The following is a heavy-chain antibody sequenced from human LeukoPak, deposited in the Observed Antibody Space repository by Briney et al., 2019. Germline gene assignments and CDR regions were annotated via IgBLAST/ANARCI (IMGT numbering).Heavy chain of an antibody. CDR3: ARGRKRLRYFDWLFNYYYMDV. J-gene: IGHJ6*03. D-gene: IGHD3-9*01. V-gene: IGHV4-59*01. CDR2: IYYSGST. Sequence: SETLSLTCTVSGGSISSYYWSWIRQPPGKGLEWIGYIYYSGSTNYNPSLKSRVTISVDTSKNQFSLKLSSVTAADTAVYYCARGRKRLRYFDWLFNYYYMDVWGKGTTVTVSS. CDR1: GGSISSYY.